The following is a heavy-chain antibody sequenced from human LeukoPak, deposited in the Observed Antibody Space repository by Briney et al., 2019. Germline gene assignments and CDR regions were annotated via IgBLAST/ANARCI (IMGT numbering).Heavy chain of an antibody. CDR1: GFIFSNYW. V-gene: IGHV3-64*01. CDR2: ISSNGGST. CDR3: ARESFGIAAAGTLGY. J-gene: IGHJ4*02. Sequence: LGGPLLLSCASSGFIFSNYWMHWGPQAPGKGLEYVSPISSNGGSTYYANSVKGRFTISRDNSKNTPYLKMGSLRAEDMAVYYCARESFGIAAAGTLGYWGQGALVTVSS. D-gene: IGHD6-13*01.